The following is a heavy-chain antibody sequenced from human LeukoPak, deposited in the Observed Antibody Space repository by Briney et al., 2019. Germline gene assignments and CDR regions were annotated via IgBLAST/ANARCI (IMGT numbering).Heavy chain of an antibody. CDR3: ARELFDFDY. Sequence: PGGSLRLSCAASGFTFDDYAMHWVRQAPGKGLEWVSLINRNGGRTYYADSVKGRFTISRDNSKNTLYLQMNSLRAEDTAIYYCARELFDFDYWGQGTLVTVSS. J-gene: IGHJ4*02. V-gene: IGHV3-43*02. CDR1: GFTFDDYA. D-gene: IGHD3-10*01. CDR2: INRNGGRT.